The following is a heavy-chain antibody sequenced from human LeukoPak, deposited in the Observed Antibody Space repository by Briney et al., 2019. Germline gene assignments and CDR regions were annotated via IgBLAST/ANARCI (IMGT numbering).Heavy chain of an antibody. J-gene: IGHJ6*03. CDR3: ARLHYGGNYGYYYYYMDV. V-gene: IGHV4-38-2*02. CDR2: IYYTGST. D-gene: IGHD4-23*01. CDR1: GYSISSGYH. Sequence: SETLSLTCTVSGYSISSGYHWGWIRQPPGKGLEWIGSIYYTGSTYYNPSLKSRVTISVDTSKNQFSLKLSSVTAADTAVYYCARLHYGGNYGYYYYYMDVWGKGTTVTISS.